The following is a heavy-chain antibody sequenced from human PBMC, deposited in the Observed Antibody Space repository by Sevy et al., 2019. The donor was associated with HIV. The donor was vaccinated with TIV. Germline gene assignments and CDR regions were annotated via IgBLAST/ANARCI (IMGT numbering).Heavy chain of an antibody. V-gene: IGHV3-48*02. CDR1: GFTFSSYS. D-gene: IGHD6-13*01. J-gene: IGHJ5*02. CDR2: ISSSSSTI. CDR3: ARDRSIVVAAEKWFVP. Sequence: GGSLRLSCAASGFTFSSYSMNWVRQAPGKGLEWVSYISSSSSTIYYADSVKGRFTISRDNAKNSLYLQMNSLRDEDTAVYYCARDRSIVVAAEKWFVPWGQGTLVTASS.